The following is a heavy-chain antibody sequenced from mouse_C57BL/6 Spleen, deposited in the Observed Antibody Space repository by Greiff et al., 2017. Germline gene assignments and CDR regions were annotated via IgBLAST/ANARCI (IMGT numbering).Heavy chain of an antibody. V-gene: IGHV1-64*01. CDR2: IHPNSGST. D-gene: IGHD2-4*01. CDR1: GYTFTSYW. J-gene: IGHJ3*01. Sequence: QVQLQQPGAELVKPGASVKLSCKASGYTFTSYWMHWVKQRPGQGLEWIGMIHPNSGSTNYNEKFKSKATLTVDKSSSTAYMQLSSLTSEDSAVYYCARGLYDYDDGFAYWGQGTLVTVSA. CDR3: ARGLYDYDDGFAY.